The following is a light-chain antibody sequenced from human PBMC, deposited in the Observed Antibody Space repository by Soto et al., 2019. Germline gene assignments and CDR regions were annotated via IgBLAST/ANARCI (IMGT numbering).Light chain of an antibody. V-gene: IGKV1-39*01. J-gene: IGKJ5*01. CDR1: QSISGY. Sequence: DIQLTQSPSSLSASIGDRVTIICRASQSISGYLNWYQQKPGKAPKPLIYAASSLQRGVPSRFSGSESGTDFTLTITSLQPEDFATYYCQQGYSNPITFGKGTRLEIK. CDR3: QQGYSNPIT. CDR2: AAS.